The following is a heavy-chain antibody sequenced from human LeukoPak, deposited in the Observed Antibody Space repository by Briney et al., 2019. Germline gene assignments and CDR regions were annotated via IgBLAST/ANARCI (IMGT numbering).Heavy chain of an antibody. CDR3: ARGTEANWGSFDY. D-gene: IGHD7-27*01. V-gene: IGHV1-69*13. J-gene: IGHJ4*02. Sequence: SVKVSRKASGGTFISYAISWVRQAPGQGLEWMGGIIPIFGTANYAQKFQGRVTITAAESTSTPYMELSSLRSEDTAVYYCARGTEANWGSFDYWGQGTLVTVSS. CDR1: GGTFISYA. CDR2: IIPIFGTA.